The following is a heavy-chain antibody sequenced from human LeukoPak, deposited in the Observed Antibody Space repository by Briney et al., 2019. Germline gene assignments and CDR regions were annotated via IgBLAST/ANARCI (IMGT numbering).Heavy chain of an antibody. CDR3: ARLYMVTSFDY. Sequence: GGSLRLSCAASGFTFSSYGMHWVRQAPGKGLEWVAVIWYDGSNKYYADSVKGRFTISRDNSKNTLYLQMNSLRAEDTAVYYCARLYMVTSFDYWGQGTLVTVSS. CDR2: IWYDGSNK. D-gene: IGHD2-21*02. V-gene: IGHV3-33*01. J-gene: IGHJ4*02. CDR1: GFTFSSYG.